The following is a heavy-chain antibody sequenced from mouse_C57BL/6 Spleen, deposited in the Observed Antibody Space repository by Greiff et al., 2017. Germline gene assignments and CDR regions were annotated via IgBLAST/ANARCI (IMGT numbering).Heavy chain of an antibody. CDR3: ARGTDRVCFDY. Sequence: VQLQQSGPELVTPGASVKIPCKASGYTFTDYNMDWVKQSPGKSLEWIGVINPNNGGTIYNQKFKGKATLTVDKSSSTAYMELRSLTSEDTAVYYCARGTDRVCFDYWGQGTTLTVSA. CDR1: GYTFTDYN. J-gene: IGHJ2*01. D-gene: IGHD3-1*01. CDR2: INPNNGGT. V-gene: IGHV1-18*01.